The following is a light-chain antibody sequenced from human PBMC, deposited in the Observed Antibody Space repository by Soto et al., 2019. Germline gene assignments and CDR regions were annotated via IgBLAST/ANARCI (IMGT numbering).Light chain of an antibody. Sequence: QSVLTLPASVSGSPGQSITISCTGTSSDVGGYNYVSWYQHHPGKAPKLIIYDVSNRPSGVSIRFSGSKSDNTASLTISGLQPEDEADYHCNSYTTSNTRQIVFGTGTKVTVL. J-gene: IGLJ1*01. CDR2: DVS. V-gene: IGLV2-14*03. CDR1: SSDVGGYNY. CDR3: NSYTTSNTRQIV.